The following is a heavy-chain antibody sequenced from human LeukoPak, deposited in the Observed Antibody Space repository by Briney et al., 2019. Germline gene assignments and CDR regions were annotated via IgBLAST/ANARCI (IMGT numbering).Heavy chain of an antibody. Sequence: GGSLTLSCAASGLRFSSYWMDWVRQAPGKGLEWVAHIKEDGSGEYYVDSVKGRFTISIDSAKKSMYLQMNSLRVEDTAIYYCVSGSGWIFDYWGQGTLVTVSS. CDR1: GLRFSSYW. CDR3: VSGSGWIFDY. D-gene: IGHD6-19*01. J-gene: IGHJ4*02. CDR2: IKEDGSGE. V-gene: IGHV3-7*03.